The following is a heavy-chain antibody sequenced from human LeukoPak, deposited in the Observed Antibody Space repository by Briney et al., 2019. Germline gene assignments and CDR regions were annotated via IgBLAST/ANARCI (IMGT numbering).Heavy chain of an antibody. CDR1: GFTFDDYG. J-gene: IGHJ6*02. V-gene: IGHV3-20*04. CDR3: ARVKRGRAAAGTYYYYGMDV. D-gene: IGHD6-13*01. Sequence: GGSLRLSCAASGFTFDDYGMSWVRQAPAKGLEWVSGINWNGGSTGYADSVKGRFTISRDNAKNSLYLQMNSLRAEDTALYYCARVKRGRAAAGTYYYYGMDVWGQGTTVTVSS. CDR2: INWNGGST.